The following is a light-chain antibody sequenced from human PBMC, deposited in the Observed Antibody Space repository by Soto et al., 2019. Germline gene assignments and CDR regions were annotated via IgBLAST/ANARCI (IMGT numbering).Light chain of an antibody. V-gene: IGLV2-14*01. CDR2: EVS. J-gene: IGLJ1*01. Sequence: QSVLTQPASVSGSPGQSITISCTGTSSDVGGYNYVSWYQLHPGKAPKILVYEVSNRPSGVSNRFSGSKSGNTASLTISGLQAEDEADYYCSSYTSSSTYVFGTGTKVTVL. CDR3: SSYTSSSTYV. CDR1: SSDVGGYNY.